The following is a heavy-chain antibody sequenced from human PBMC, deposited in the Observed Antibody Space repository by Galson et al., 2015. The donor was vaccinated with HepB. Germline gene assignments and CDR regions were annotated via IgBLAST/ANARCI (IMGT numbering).Heavy chain of an antibody. D-gene: IGHD4-17*01. CDR1: GFTFSSYA. V-gene: IGHV3-23*01. CDR3: AKVGLTVTTLDY. CDR2: ISGSGGST. J-gene: IGHJ4*02. Sequence: SLRLSCAASGFTFSSYAMSWVRQAPGKGLEWVSAISGSGGSTYYADSVKGLFTISRDNSKNTLYLQMNSLRAEDTAVYYCAKVGLTVTTLDYWGQGTLVTVSS.